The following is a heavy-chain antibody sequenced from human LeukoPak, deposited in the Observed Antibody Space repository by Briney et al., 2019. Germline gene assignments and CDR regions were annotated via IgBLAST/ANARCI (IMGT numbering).Heavy chain of an antibody. CDR1: GLTFRNYA. J-gene: IGHJ4*02. D-gene: IGHD2-21*02. Sequence: GGSLRLSCAASGLTFRNYAMSWVRQAPGKGLEWVSVICANDGNTYYADAVKGRFTISRDNSKNTLYLQMNSLRAEDTAVYYCAKEGVHIVVVTAIDYWGQGTLVTVSS. V-gene: IGHV3-23*01. CDR2: ICANDGNT. CDR3: AKEGVHIVVVTAIDY.